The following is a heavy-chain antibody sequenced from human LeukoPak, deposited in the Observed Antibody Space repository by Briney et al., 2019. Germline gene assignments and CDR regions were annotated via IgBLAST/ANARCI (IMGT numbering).Heavy chain of an antibody. Sequence: ASVKVSCKASGYTFTSYGISWVRQAPGQGLEWMGWISAYNGNTNYAQKPQGRVTMTTDTSTSTAYMELRSLRSDDTAVYYCARVFGKTNIVVVPAARSNWFDPWGQGTLVTVSS. V-gene: IGHV1-18*01. CDR2: ISAYNGNT. J-gene: IGHJ5*02. D-gene: IGHD2-2*01. CDR3: ARVFGKTNIVVVPAARSNWFDP. CDR1: GYTFTSYG.